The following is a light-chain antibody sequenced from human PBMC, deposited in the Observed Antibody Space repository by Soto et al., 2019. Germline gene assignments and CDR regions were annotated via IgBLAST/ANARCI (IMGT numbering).Light chain of an antibody. CDR1: QSISNS. CDR2: GAS. CDR3: QQYNNWPPRT. V-gene: IGKV3-15*01. J-gene: IGKJ2*01. Sequence: EIVMTQSPATLSVSPGERATLSCRASQSISNSLAWYQQKPGQAPSRLIYGASTSATGIPARFSGSGSGTECTLTISSLQSEDSAVYYCQQYNNWPPRTFGQGTKLEIK.